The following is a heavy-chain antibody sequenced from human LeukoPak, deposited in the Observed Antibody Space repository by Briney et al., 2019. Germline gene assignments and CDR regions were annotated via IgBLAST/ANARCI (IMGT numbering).Heavy chain of an antibody. CDR3: AKATYWSNPYYFDY. J-gene: IGHJ4*02. CDR2: ISSSGSTI. CDR1: GFTFSSYE. Sequence: GGSLRLSCAASGFTFSSYEMNWVRQAPGKGLEWVSYISSSGSTIYYADSVKGRFTISRDNSKNTLYLQMNSLRAEDTAVYYCAKATYWSNPYYFDYWGQGTLVTVSS. V-gene: IGHV3-48*03. D-gene: IGHD2-2*01.